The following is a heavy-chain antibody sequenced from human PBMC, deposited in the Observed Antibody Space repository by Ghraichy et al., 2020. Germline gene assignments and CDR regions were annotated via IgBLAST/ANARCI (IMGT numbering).Heavy chain of an antibody. D-gene: IGHD4-11*01. J-gene: IGHJ6*03. CDR3: ARHMGHYSNYYYYHYMDV. CDR2: IYYSGST. Sequence: SETLSLTCTVSGGSISSSSYYWGWIRQPPGKGLEWIGSIYYSGSTYYNPSLKSRVTISVDTSKNQFSLKLSSVTAADTAVYYCARHMGHYSNYYYYHYMDVWGKGTTVTVSS. V-gene: IGHV4-39*01. CDR1: GGSISSSSYY.